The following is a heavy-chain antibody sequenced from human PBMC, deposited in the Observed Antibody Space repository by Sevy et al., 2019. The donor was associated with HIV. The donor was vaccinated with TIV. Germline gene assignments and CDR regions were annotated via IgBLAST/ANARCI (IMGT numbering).Heavy chain of an antibody. CDR1: GGSISSSSYY. V-gene: IGHV4-39*01. D-gene: IGHD6-19*01. CDR3: ARLFPLSVAGTFGDGVDY. J-gene: IGHJ4*02. CDR2: IYYSGST. Sequence: SETLSLTCTVSGGSISSSSYYWGWIRQPPGKGLEWIGSIYYSGSTYYNPSLKSRVTISVDTSKNQFSLKRGSVTAADTAVYYCARLFPLSVAGTFGDGVDYWGQGTLVTVSS.